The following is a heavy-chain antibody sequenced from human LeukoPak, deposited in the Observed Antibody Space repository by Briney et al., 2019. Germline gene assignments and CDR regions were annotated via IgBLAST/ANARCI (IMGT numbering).Heavy chain of an antibody. Sequence: AGSLRLSCAASGFTFSTSEMNWVRQAPGKGLEWVAYISSSGTTIYYADSVKGRFTISRDNAKNSLYLQMNSLRAEDTAVYYCARGGLLPLDYWGQGTLVTVSS. CDR1: GFTFSTSE. V-gene: IGHV3-48*03. J-gene: IGHJ4*02. CDR3: ARGGLLPLDY. CDR2: ISSSGTTI. D-gene: IGHD1-26*01.